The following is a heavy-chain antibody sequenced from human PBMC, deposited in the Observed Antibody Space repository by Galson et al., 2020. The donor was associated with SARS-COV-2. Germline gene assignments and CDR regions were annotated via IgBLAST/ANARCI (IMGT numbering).Heavy chain of an antibody. CDR3: ARDLGPMGTDV. CDR2: IYSGGST. CDR1: GLTVSSNY. V-gene: IGHV3-53*04. J-gene: IGHJ6*02. D-gene: IGHD3-10*01. Sequence: GESLKISCAASGLTVSSNYMSWVRQALGKGLEWVSVIYSGGSTYYADSVKGRFTISRHNSKNTLYLQMNSLRAEDTAVYYCARDLGPMGTDVWGQGTTVTVSS.